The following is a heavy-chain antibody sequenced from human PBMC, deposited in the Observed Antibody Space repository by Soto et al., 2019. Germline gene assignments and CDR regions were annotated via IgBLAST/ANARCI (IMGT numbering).Heavy chain of an antibody. CDR2: TYYRSKWYK. CDR1: GDSVSSNSAA. D-gene: IGHD2-15*01. J-gene: IGHJ5*02. CDR3: VRTVGWLDP. V-gene: IGHV6-1*01. Sequence: SQTLSLACAISGDSVSSNSAAWNWIRQSPSRGLEWLGRTYYRSKWYKEYAASVRSRITINPDTSKNQFSLQLNSVSPEDTAVYYCVRTVGWLDPWGQGILVTVSS.